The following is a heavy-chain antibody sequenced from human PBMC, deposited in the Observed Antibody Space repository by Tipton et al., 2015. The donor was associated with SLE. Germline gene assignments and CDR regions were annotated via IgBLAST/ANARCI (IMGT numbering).Heavy chain of an antibody. V-gene: IGHV5-51*01. CDR2: IYPGDSDT. J-gene: IGHJ4*02. D-gene: IGHD6-13*01. CDR1: GYSFTSYW. CDR3: ARHPPRSSSRSSFDY. Sequence: QSGPEVKKPGESLKISCKGSGYSFTSYWIGWVRQMPGKGLEWMGIIYPGDSDTRYSPPFQGQVTTSADKSISTAYLQWSSLKASDPAMYYCARHPPRSSSRSSFDYWGQGTLVTVSS.